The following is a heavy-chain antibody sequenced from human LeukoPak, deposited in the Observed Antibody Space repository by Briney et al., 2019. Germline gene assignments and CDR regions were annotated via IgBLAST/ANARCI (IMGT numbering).Heavy chain of an antibody. Sequence: PGGSLSLSCTASGLTFSTSGFNWVRQAPGKGLEWVASIGPTGSDRYHADSIKGRFTISRDNANNFLYMQMNSLRAEDTAVYYCAKEARAVAGNFDYWGQGTLVTVST. CDR3: AKEARAVAGNFDY. CDR2: IGPTGSDR. D-gene: IGHD6-19*01. J-gene: IGHJ4*02. V-gene: IGHV3-21*06. CDR1: GLTFSTSG.